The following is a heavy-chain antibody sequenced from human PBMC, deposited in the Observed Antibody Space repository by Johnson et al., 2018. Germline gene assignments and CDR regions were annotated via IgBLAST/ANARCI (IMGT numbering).Heavy chain of an antibody. Sequence: QVQLVQSGAEVKNPGSSVKVSCKASGGTFTNYAINWVRQAPGQGLEWMGGILPIFGTGTYAQKFQGRVTISADKSTRTAYMELSSLRSEDTAVYYCARVSYCSGGSCYRFEYFQHWGQGTLVTVSS. J-gene: IGHJ1*01. CDR1: GGTFTNYA. CDR3: ARVSYCSGGSCYRFEYFQH. V-gene: IGHV1-69*14. CDR2: ILPIFGTG. D-gene: IGHD2-15*01.